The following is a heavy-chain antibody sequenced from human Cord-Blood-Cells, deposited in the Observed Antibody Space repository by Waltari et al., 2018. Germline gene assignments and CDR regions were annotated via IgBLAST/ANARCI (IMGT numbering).Heavy chain of an antibody. D-gene: IGHD2-15*01. CDR2: MNPNSGNT. CDR1: GYTFTSYD. Sequence: QVQLVQSGAEVKKPGASVKVSCKASGYTFTSYDINWVRQATGQGLEWMRWMNPNSGNTGYAQKFQGRVTMTRDTSTSTVYMELSSLRSEDTAVYYCARGLGYCSGGSCYGDYWGQGTLVTVSS. J-gene: IGHJ4*02. CDR3: ARGLGYCSGGSCYGDY. V-gene: IGHV1-8*01.